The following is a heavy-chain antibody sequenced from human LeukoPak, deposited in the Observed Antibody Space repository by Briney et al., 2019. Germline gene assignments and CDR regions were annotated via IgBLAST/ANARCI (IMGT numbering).Heavy chain of an antibody. J-gene: IGHJ4*02. V-gene: IGHV3-23*01. Sequence: QTGGSLRLSCAASGFTFSNYAMSWVRQAPGKGLEWVSAVSGRDDSTCYADSVKGRFTISRDTSKNTLYLQMNSLRAEDTAVYYCAKWGDYDILTGYYDSDYWGQGTLVTVSS. CDR1: GFTFSNYA. CDR3: AKWGDYDILTGYYDSDY. CDR2: VSGRDDST. D-gene: IGHD3-9*01.